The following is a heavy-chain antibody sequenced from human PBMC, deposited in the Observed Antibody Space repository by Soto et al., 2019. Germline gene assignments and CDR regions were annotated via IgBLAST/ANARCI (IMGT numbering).Heavy chain of an antibody. CDR2: IYWDDDK. J-gene: IGHJ4*02. D-gene: IGHD5-12*01. CDR1: GFSLSTSGVG. Sequence: QITLKESGPTLVKPTQTLTLTCTFSGFSLSTSGVGVGWIRQPPGKALEWLALIYWDDDKRYSPSLKSRLTITKDTSKNQVVLTMTNMDPVDTATYYCAHSFGSGRWLQFPFGYWGQGTLVTVSS. V-gene: IGHV2-5*02. CDR3: AHSFGSGRWLQFPFGY.